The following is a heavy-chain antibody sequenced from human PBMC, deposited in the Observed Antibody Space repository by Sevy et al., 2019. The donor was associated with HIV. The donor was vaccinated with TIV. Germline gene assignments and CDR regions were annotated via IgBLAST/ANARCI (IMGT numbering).Heavy chain of an antibody. CDR3: AKEDSGGYLY. CDR2: ISASGGST. Sequence: GGSLRLSCAASGFTFSSYSMNWVRQAPGKGLEWVSTISASGGSTYYADSVKGRFIISRDNSKNTVDLQMNSLRAGDTAVYYCAKEDSGGYLYWGQGTLVTVSS. D-gene: IGHD3-22*01. J-gene: IGHJ4*02. CDR1: GFTFSSYS. V-gene: IGHV3-23*01.